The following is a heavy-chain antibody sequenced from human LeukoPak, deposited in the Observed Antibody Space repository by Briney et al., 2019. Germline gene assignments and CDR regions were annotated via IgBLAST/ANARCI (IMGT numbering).Heavy chain of an antibody. Sequence: GGSLRLSCAASGFTFGTYTMNWVRHPPGKGPVWVSRINSDGTNTIYADSVRGRFTISRDNAKNTLYLQMNSLRAEDTAVYFCAGYSYGIWYWGQGTLVTVSS. V-gene: IGHV3-74*01. CDR2: INSDGTNT. D-gene: IGHD5-18*01. CDR1: GFTFGTYT. CDR3: AGYSYGIWY. J-gene: IGHJ4*02.